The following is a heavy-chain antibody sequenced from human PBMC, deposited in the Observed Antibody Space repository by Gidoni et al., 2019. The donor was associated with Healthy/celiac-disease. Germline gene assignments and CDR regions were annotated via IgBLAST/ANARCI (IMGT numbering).Heavy chain of an antibody. D-gene: IGHD3-10*01. CDR1: GVTVSRYG. J-gene: IGHJ6*02. V-gene: IGHV3-23*01. CDR3: AKDQTRLWFGELGSYSGMDV. Sequence: EVQLLESGGGLVQPGGSLRLSCAASGVTVSRYGMSGVRQAPGKGLEFVSTISGSGGSTYYADSVTGRFTISRDNSKNTLYLQMNSLRAEDTSVYYCAKDQTRLWFGELGSYSGMDVWGQGTTVTVSS. CDR2: ISGSGGST.